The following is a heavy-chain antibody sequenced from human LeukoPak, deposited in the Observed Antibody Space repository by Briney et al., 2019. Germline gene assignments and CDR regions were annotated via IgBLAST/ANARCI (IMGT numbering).Heavy chain of an antibody. D-gene: IGHD5-12*01. CDR1: GFTFSSYA. CDR2: ISYDGSNK. J-gene: IGHJ4*02. V-gene: IGHV3-30*04. Sequence: GGSLRLSCAASGFTFSSYAMHWVRQAPGKGLECVAVISYDGSNKYYADSVKGRFTISRDNSKNTLYLQMNSLRAEDTAVYYCARDQGYSGYGLFDYWGQGTLVTVSS. CDR3: ARDQGYSGYGLFDY.